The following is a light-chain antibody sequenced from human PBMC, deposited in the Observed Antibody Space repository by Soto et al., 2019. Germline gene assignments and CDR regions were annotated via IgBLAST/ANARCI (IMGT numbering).Light chain of an antibody. CDR2: KAS. J-gene: IGKJ3*01. CDR1: QSISSW. V-gene: IGKV1-5*03. Sequence: DIQMTQSPSTLSASVGDRVTITCRASQSISSWLAWYQQKPGKAPKLLIYKASSLESWVPSRFSGSGSGTEFTLPISSLQPDYLATNYSHQYNRYPFTFGHGTKVDIK. CDR3: HQYNRYPFT.